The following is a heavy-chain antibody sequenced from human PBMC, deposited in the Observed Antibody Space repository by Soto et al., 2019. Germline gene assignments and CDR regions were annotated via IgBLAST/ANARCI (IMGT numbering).Heavy chain of an antibody. CDR3: GNAYYYGSGSYFHY. V-gene: IGHV3-30*18. Sequence: QVQLVESGGGVVQPGRSLRLSCAASGFTFSSYGMHWVRQAPGKGLEWVAVISYDGSNKYYADSVKGRFTISRDNSKNPLYLQMNSLRAEDTAVYYCGNAYYYGSGSYFHYWGQGTLVTVSS. D-gene: IGHD3-10*01. CDR2: ISYDGSNK. J-gene: IGHJ4*02. CDR1: GFTFSSYG.